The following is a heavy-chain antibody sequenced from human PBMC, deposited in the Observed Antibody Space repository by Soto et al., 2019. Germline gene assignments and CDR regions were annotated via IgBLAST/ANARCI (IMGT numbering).Heavy chain of an antibody. CDR2: IYYSGNT. Sequence: SETLSLTCTVSGGSISSYYWSWIRQPPGKGLEWIGYIYYSGNTNYNPSLKSRVTISVDTSKNQFSLKLSSVTAADTAVYYCARIDSSVVVVAATGAFDIWGQGTMVTVSS. CDR1: GGSISSYY. CDR3: ARIDSSVVVVAATGAFDI. D-gene: IGHD2-15*01. J-gene: IGHJ3*02. V-gene: IGHV4-59*01.